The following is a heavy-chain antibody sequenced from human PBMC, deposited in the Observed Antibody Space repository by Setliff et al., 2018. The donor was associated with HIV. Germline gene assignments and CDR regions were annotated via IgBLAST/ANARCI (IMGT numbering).Heavy chain of an antibody. Sequence: SRPALVNPAHTLPLTSTFTGFSLSTSGVGVGWIRQPPGEALELLALVYWDDDKRYRPSLKSRLTMTKDTSKNQVVFTMTDMDPVDTATYYSAHTYYYDSSGYYSLLDYWRQRTLVTVSS. D-gene: IGHD3-22*01. J-gene: IGHJ4*02. CDR2: VYWDDDK. V-gene: IGHV2-5*02. CDR1: GFSLSTSGVG. CDR3: AHTYYYDSSGYYSLLDY.